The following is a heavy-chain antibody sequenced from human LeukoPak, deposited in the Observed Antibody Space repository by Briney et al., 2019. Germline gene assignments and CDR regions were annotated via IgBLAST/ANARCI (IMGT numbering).Heavy chain of an antibody. CDR1: TRSIRNGGYY. V-gene: IGHV4-31*03. CDR2: IYYSGST. D-gene: IGHD3-16*02. CDR3: ARAVYDYIWGSYRFDY. Sequence: SQTLSLTCTVSTRSIRNGGYYWSWIRQHPGKGLDWLGFIYYSGSTYYNPSLKSRVTFSVDTSKNQFSLKLSSVNAADTAVYYCARAVYDYIWGSYRFDYWGQGALVTASS. J-gene: IGHJ4*02.